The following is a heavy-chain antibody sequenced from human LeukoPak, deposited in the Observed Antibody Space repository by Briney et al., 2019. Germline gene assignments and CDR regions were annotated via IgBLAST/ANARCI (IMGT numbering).Heavy chain of an antibody. D-gene: IGHD5-24*01. CDR2: ISSSSSTI. V-gene: IGHV3-48*01. Sequence: GSLRLSCAASGFTFSNYNMNWVRQAPGKGLEWVSYISSSSSTIYYADSVKGRFTISRDNAKNSLYLQMNSLRAEDTAVYYCARDPSRDGYLYTFQHWGQGTLVTVSS. CDR1: GFTFSNYN. CDR3: ARDPSRDGYLYTFQH. J-gene: IGHJ1*01.